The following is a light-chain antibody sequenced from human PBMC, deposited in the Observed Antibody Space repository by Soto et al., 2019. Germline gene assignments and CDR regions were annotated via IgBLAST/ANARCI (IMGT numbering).Light chain of an antibody. Sequence: EIVLTQSPGTLSLSPGERATLSCRASQSVSSSYLAWYQQKPGQPPRFLIYDATNRATGTPARFSGSGSGTDFTLTISSLEPEDFAVYYCQQRSNWPLTFGGGTKVDI. CDR1: QSVSSSY. V-gene: IGKV3D-20*02. J-gene: IGKJ4*01. CDR3: QQRSNWPLT. CDR2: DAT.